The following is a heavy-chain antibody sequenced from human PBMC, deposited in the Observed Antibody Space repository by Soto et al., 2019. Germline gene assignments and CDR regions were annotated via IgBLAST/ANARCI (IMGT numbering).Heavy chain of an antibody. V-gene: IGHV3-7*03. Sequence: VHLVESGGGVVQPGGSLRLSCEVSGFTFSMYSMTWVRQAPGKGLEWVAKIPQEGGDGHYADSVKGRFTISRDNAKNSVFLQMNNLRAADTAVYYCARDQLILPAHDFFYGSDVWGQGATVTVS. CDR3: ARDQLILPAHDFFYGSDV. D-gene: IGHD2-21*02. CDR2: IPQEGGDG. J-gene: IGHJ6*02. CDR1: GFTFSMYS.